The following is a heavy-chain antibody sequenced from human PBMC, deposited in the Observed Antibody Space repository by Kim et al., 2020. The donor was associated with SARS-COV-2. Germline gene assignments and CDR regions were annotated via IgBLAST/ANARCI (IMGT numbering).Heavy chain of an antibody. CDR1: GFTFSSYA. CDR2: ISDDGSNK. CDR3: AKAGVVAVARSKAVYYYYMDV. V-gene: IGHV3-30*18. Sequence: GGSLRLSCAASGFTFSSYAMHWVRQAPGKGLEWLAVISDDGSNKYYADSVKGRFTISRDNSKNTLYLQMNSLRAEDTAIYYCAKAGVVAVARSKAVYYYYMDVWGKAATVTVSS. J-gene: IGHJ6*03. D-gene: IGHD6-19*01.